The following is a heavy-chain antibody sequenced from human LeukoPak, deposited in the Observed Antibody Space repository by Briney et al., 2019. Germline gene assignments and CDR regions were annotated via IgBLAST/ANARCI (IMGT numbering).Heavy chain of an antibody. Sequence: SETLSLTCTVSGGSISSGDYYWSWIRQPPGKGLEWIGYIYYSGSTYYNPSLKSRVTISVDTSKNQFSLKLSSVTAADTAVYYCARYYQSKHNSNVLNWFDPWGQGTLVTVSS. D-gene: IGHD1-1*01. J-gene: IGHJ5*02. CDR3: ARYYQSKHNSNVLNWFDP. CDR1: GGSISSGDYY. V-gene: IGHV4-30-4*08. CDR2: IYYSGST.